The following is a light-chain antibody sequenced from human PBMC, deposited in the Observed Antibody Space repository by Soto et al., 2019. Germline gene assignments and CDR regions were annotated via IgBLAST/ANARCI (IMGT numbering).Light chain of an antibody. CDR1: QSVLYSSNNKNY. CDR3: QQYYSTPLT. V-gene: IGKV4-1*01. J-gene: IGKJ4*01. CDR2: WAS. Sequence: DIVMTQSPDSLAVPLGERATINCKSSQSVLYSSNNKNYLAWYQQKPGQPPKLLIYWASNRESGVPDRFSGSGSGTDFTLSICSLQAEDVAVYYCQQYYSTPLTFGGGTKVEIK.